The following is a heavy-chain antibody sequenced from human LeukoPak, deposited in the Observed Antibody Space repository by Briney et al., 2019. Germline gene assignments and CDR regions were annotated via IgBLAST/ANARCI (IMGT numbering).Heavy chain of an antibody. CDR1: GFTFSSYA. D-gene: IGHD2-2*01. J-gene: IGHJ4*02. CDR3: AKGGLGYCSSTSCYEWIDY. Sequence: GGSLRLSCAASGFTFSSYAMSWVRQAPGKGLEWVSAISGSGGSTYYADSVKGRFTISRDNAKNTLYLQMNSLRAEDTAVYYSAKGGLGYCSSTSCYEWIDYWGQGTLVTVSS. V-gene: IGHV3-23*01. CDR2: ISGSGGST.